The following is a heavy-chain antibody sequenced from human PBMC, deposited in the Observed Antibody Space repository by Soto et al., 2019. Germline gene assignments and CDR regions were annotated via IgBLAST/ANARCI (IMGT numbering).Heavy chain of an antibody. CDR1: GFTLGSYW. V-gene: IGHV3-7*03. Sequence: EVQLVESGGGWVWRGGSLRLSCAASGFTLGSYWMNWIRQPPGKGLEWVANIKVDGSEQYYADSVKGRFTISRDNTKNPLYLQMHSLTDGDTAMYYCARAPHGMDVWGRGTTVTVSS. CDR3: ARAPHGMDV. CDR2: IKVDGSEQ. J-gene: IGHJ6*02.